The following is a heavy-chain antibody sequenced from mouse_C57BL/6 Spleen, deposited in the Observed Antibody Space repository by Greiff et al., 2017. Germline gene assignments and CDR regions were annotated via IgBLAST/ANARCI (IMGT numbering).Heavy chain of an antibody. CDR2: IYPRSGNT. D-gene: IGHD2-14*01. V-gene: IGHV1-81*01. J-gene: IGHJ1*03. CDR3: AREYDRYFDV. Sequence: QVQLQQSGAELARPGASVQLSCKASGYTFTSYGISWVKQRTGQGLEWIGEIYPRSGNTYYNEKFKGKATLTADKSSSTAYMELRSLTSEDSAVYFCAREYDRYFDVWGTGTTVTVSS. CDR1: GYTFTSYG.